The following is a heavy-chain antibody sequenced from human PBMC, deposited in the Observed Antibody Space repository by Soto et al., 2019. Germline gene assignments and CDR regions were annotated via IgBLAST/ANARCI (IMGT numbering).Heavy chain of an antibody. V-gene: IGHV3-23*01. CDR2: ISGSGGST. CDR3: AKDRGYSGGPNWYFHL. D-gene: IGHD6-19*01. J-gene: IGHJ2*01. CDR1: GFTFSSYA. Sequence: EVQLLESGGGLVQPGGSLRLSCAASGFTFSSYAMSWVRQAPGKGLEWVSAISGSGGSTYYADSVKGRFTISRDNSKNTLYLKMNSLRAEDTAVYYCAKDRGYSGGPNWYFHLWGRGTLVTVSS.